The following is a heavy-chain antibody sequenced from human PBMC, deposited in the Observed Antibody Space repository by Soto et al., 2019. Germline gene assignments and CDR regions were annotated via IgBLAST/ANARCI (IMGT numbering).Heavy chain of an antibody. J-gene: IGHJ4*02. CDR2: ISSNGENT. D-gene: IGHD2-8*01. V-gene: IGHV3-23*01. Sequence: SGGSLRLSCAASEVTFKSPGMRWVRRAPGPGLAWVSTISSNGENTTYAAYVPGRFTISRDDPRNTVHLQMNSLRAEDTALFYCVFWVSAHFDFWGQGTPVTVSS. CDR1: EVTFKSPG. CDR3: VFWVSAHFDF.